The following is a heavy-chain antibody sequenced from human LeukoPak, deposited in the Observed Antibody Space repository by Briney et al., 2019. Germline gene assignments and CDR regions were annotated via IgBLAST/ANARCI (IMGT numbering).Heavy chain of an antibody. CDR2: ISGSGGSI. D-gene: IGHD6-19*01. V-gene: IGHV3-23*01. CDR1: GFTFSSYA. Sequence: GGSLRLSCAASGFTFSSYAMSWVRQAPGKGLEWVSVISGSGGSISYAESVKGRFTISRDNSKNTLYLQMNSLRAEDTAVYYCAKDLVIAVAGAGFDYWDQGTLVTVSS. CDR3: AKDLVIAVAGAGFDY. J-gene: IGHJ4*02.